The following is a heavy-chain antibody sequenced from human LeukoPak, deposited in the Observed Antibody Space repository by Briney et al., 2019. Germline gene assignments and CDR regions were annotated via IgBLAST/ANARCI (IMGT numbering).Heavy chain of an antibody. D-gene: IGHD6-19*01. V-gene: IGHV1-69*05. CDR2: IIPISGTA. J-gene: IGHJ6*03. CDR3: ARTQWLVDYYYYYYMDV. CDR1: GGTFGNYA. Sequence: SVKVSCKASGGTFGNYAISWVRQAPGQGLEWMGAIIPISGTANYAQKFQGRITITTDESTSTAYMELSSLGSEDTAVYYCARTQWLVDYYYYYYMDVWGKGTTVTVSS.